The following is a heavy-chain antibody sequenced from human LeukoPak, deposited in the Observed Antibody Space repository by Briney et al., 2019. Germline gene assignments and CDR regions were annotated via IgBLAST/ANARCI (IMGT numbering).Heavy chain of an antibody. CDR2: IWYDGSNK. D-gene: IGHD5-18*01. J-gene: IGHJ4*02. CDR3: AKVGRGYSYGYFDY. V-gene: IGHV3-33*06. Sequence: GGSLRLSCAASGFTFSSYGMHWVRQAPGKGLEWVAVIWYDGSNKYYADSVKGRFTISRDNSKNTLYLQMNSLRAEDTAVYYRAKVGRGYSYGYFDYWGQGTLVTVSS. CDR1: GFTFSSYG.